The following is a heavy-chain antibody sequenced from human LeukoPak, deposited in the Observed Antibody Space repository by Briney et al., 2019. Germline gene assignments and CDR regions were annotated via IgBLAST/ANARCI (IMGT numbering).Heavy chain of an antibody. D-gene: IGHD6-19*01. J-gene: IGHJ4*02. CDR1: GYTFTSYA. Sequence: ASVKVSCKASGYTFTSYAMNWVRQAPGQGLEWMGGIIPIFGIANYAQKFQGRVTITADESTSTAYMGLSSLRSEDTAVYYCARVRAVAGQGGYYFDYWGQGTLVTVSS. CDR2: IIPIFGIA. V-gene: IGHV1-69*13. CDR3: ARVRAVAGQGGYYFDY.